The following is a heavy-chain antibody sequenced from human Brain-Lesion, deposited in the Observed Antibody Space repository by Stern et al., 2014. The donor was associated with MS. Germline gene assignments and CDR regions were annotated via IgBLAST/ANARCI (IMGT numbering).Heavy chain of an antibody. CDR3: AKLWLGELPESPFDY. CDR1: GGSISSSSYY. Sequence: QVQLQESGPGLVKPSETLSLTCTVSGGSISSSSYYWGWIRQPPGKGLEWIGSIYYRGSTYSNPSLKSRAPISMAPSKNQFSPRLSSVTAADTAVYFSAKLWLGELPESPFDYWGQGTLVTVSS. J-gene: IGHJ4*02. V-gene: IGHV4-39*01. CDR2: IYYRGST. D-gene: IGHD3-10*01.